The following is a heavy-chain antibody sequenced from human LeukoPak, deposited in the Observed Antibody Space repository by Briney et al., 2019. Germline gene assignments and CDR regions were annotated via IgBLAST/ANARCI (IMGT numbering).Heavy chain of an antibody. CDR3: AKDDSGYRFDY. Sequence: PSETLSLTCTVSGGSISSYYWSWIRQPPGKGLEWVSAISGSGGSTYYADSVKGRFTISRDNSRNTLYLQMNSLRAEDTAVYYCAKDDSGYRFDYWGQGTLVTVSS. V-gene: IGHV3-23*01. J-gene: IGHJ4*02. D-gene: IGHD6-25*01. CDR2: ISGSGGST. CDR1: GGSISSYY.